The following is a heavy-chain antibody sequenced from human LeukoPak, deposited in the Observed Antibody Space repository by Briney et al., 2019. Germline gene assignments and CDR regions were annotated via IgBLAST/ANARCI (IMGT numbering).Heavy chain of an antibody. CDR3: ARDYCSSTSCLFDY. D-gene: IGHD2-2*01. J-gene: IGHJ4*02. V-gene: IGHV1-2*06. Sequence: ASVNVFCKASGYTFTGYHMHWVRQAPGQGLEWMGRINPNSGDTNYAQKFQGRVTMTRDTSISTAYMELSRLGSDDTAVFYCARDYCSSTSCLFDYWGQGTLVTVSS. CDR1: GYTFTGYH. CDR2: INPNSGDT.